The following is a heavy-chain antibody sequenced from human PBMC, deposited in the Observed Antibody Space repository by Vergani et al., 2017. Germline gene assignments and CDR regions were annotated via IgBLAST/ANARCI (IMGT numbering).Heavy chain of an antibody. D-gene: IGHD3-10*01. V-gene: IGHV4-34*01. CDR1: GGSFSGYY. CDR2: INHSGST. Sequence: QVQLQQWGAGLLKPSETLSLTCAVYGGSFSGYYWSWIRQPPGKGLEWIGEINHSGSTNYNPSLKSRVTISVDTSKNQFSLKLSSVTAADTAVYYCARVRSVTMVRGLFHTPYYYYMDVWGKGTTVTVSS. J-gene: IGHJ6*03. CDR3: ARVRSVTMVRGLFHTPYYYYMDV.